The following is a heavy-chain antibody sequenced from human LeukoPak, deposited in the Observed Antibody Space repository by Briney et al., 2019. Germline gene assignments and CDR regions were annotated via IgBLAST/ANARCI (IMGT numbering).Heavy chain of an antibody. V-gene: IGHV4-59*01. CDR1: GGSISSYY. D-gene: IGHD6-19*01. CDR3: ARSEQWLPLYV. Sequence: SETLSLTCTVSGGSISSYYWSWIRQPPGKGLEWIGYIYYSGSTNYNPSLKSRVTISVDTSKNQFSLKLSSVTAADTAVYYCARSEQWLPLYVWGQGTTVTLSS. J-gene: IGHJ6*02. CDR2: IYYSGST.